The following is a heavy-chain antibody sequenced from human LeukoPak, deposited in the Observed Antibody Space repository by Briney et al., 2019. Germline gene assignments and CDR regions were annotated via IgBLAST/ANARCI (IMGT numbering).Heavy chain of an antibody. V-gene: IGHV4-61*02. Sequence: SETLSLTCTVSGGAISSDTYYWSWIRQPAGKGLEWIGRIYTSGSTNYNPSLKSRVTISLGTSKNQFSLKLSSVTAADTAVYYCARELGIWGQGTLVTVSS. J-gene: IGHJ4*02. CDR3: ARELGI. CDR2: IYTSGST. D-gene: IGHD3-16*01. CDR1: GGAISSDTYY.